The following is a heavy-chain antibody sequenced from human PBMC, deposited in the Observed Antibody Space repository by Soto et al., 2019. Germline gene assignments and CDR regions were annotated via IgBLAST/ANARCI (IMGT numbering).Heavy chain of an antibody. J-gene: IGHJ5*02. Sequence: GGSLRLSCAASGFTFSSYAMAWVRQAPGKGLEWVSSISGSGGATYYADSVKGRFTISRDDSKSTLHLQMNSLRAEDTALYYCARAGRPYYDLWSENRFDPWGQGTLVTVSS. CDR3: ARAGRPYYDLWSENRFDP. D-gene: IGHD3-3*01. V-gene: IGHV3-23*01. CDR1: GFTFSSYA. CDR2: ISGSGGAT.